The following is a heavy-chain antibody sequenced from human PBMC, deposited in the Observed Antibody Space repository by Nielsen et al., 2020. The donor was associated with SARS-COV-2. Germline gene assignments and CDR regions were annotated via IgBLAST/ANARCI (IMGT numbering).Heavy chain of an antibody. D-gene: IGHD6-13*01. Sequence: SETLSLTCTVSGGSISRSDYYWGWIRQPPGKGPEWIGSIYYSGTTRYNPSLKSRGTISVDTSKNQFSLELTSMTAADTAVYYCARDQRPIAAAGAAFDMWGQGTMVTVSS. J-gene: IGHJ3*02. CDR2: IYYSGTT. CDR1: GGSISRSDYY. V-gene: IGHV4-39*07. CDR3: ARDQRPIAAAGAAFDM.